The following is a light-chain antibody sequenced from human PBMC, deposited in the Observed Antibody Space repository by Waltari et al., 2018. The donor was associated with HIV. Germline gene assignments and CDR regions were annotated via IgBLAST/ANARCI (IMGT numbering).Light chain of an antibody. CDR2: DVN. Sequence: QSALTQPRSVSGSPGQPVTLSCSGTSRDIGGYNYVSWYQQHPAEAPRLMIYDVNKRPSGVPDRFSGSKSGNTASLTISGLQAEDEADYYCCSYAGSNTFYVFGTGTEVTVL. V-gene: IGLV2-11*01. CDR1: SRDIGGYNY. CDR3: CSYAGSNTFYV. J-gene: IGLJ1*01.